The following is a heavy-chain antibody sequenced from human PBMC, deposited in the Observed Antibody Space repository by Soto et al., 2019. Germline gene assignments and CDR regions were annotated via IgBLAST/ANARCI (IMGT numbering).Heavy chain of an antibody. CDR1: GLTLNNYA. D-gene: IGHD5-18*01. CDR3: AKGITAMVHRPLDY. J-gene: IGHJ4*02. CDR2: ISGSGGTS. Sequence: VQLLESGGGLVQPGGSLRLSCAASGLTLNNYAMSWVRQAPGKGLEWVSIISGSGGTSYYADSVKGRFTISRDNSKNTVYLQLDSLRAEDTAIYYCAKGITAMVHRPLDYWGQGTLVTVSS. V-gene: IGHV3-23*01.